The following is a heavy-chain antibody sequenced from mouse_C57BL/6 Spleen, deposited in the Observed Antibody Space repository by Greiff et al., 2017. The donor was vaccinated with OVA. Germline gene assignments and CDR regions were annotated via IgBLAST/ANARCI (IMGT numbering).Heavy chain of an antibody. CDR1: GYTFTDYN. V-gene: IGHV1-18*01. J-gene: IGHJ1*03. CDR3: ALGDYDGYWYFDV. Sequence: VQLKQSGPELVKPGASVKIPCKASGYTFTDYNMDWVKQSNGKSLEWIGDINPNNGGTIYNQKFKGKATLTVDKSSSTAYMELRSLTSEDTAVYYCALGDYDGYWYFDVWGTGTTVTVSS. CDR2: INPNNGGT. D-gene: IGHD2-4*01.